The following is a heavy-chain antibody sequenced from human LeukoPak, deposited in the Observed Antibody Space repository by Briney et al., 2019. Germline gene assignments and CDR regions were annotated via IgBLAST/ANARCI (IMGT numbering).Heavy chain of an antibody. CDR3: ARHTSTGAFHI. CDR2: INPNNGGA. D-gene: IGHD3-16*01. CDR1: GYTFTDYY. J-gene: IGHJ3*02. Sequence: ASVTVSCKSSGYTFTDYYIHWVRQAPGQGLECMGWINPNNGGANYAQKFQGRVTMTRDTSISTAYMEVGSLRSDDTAVYYCARHTSTGAFHIWGQGTMVTVSS. V-gene: IGHV1-2*02.